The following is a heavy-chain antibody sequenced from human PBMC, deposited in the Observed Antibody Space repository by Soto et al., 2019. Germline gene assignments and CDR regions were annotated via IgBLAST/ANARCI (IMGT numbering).Heavy chain of an antibody. J-gene: IGHJ5*02. Sequence: QVQLVQSGAEVQKPGSSVKVSCKASGGTFSSYTISWVRQAPGQGLEWMGRIIPILGIANYAQKFQGRVTITADKSTSTAYMELSSLRSEDTAVYYCARERAVAVTALHWFDPWGQGTLVTVSS. D-gene: IGHD4-4*01. V-gene: IGHV1-69*08. CDR2: IIPILGIA. CDR1: GGTFSSYT. CDR3: ARERAVAVTALHWFDP.